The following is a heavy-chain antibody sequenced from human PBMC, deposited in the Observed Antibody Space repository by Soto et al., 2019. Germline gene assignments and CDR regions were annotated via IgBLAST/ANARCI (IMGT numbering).Heavy chain of an antibody. Sequence: ASVKVSCKASGYTFISYGISWVRQAPGQGLEWMGWIITYNGNTNNAQKLQGRVTMTTDTSTGTAYMELRSLRSDDTAVYYCARFRGRDYYYGMDGPGQGTTVTVAS. J-gene: IGHJ6*02. CDR3: ARFRGRDYYYGMDG. CDR2: IITYNGNT. D-gene: IGHD3-10*01. V-gene: IGHV1-18*01. CDR1: GYTFISYG.